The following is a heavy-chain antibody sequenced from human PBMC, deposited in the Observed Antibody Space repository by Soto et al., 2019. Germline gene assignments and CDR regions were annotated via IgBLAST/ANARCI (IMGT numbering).Heavy chain of an antibody. CDR2: ISSTTNYI. J-gene: IGHJ4*02. CDR3: ARESEDLTSNFDY. V-gene: IGHV3-21*06. Sequence: LRLSCAASGFTFTRYSMNWVRQAPGKGLEWVSSISSTTNYIYYGDSMKGRFTISRDNAKNSLYLEMNTLRAEDTALYYCARESEDLTSNFDYWGQGTLVTVSS. CDR1: GFTFTRYS.